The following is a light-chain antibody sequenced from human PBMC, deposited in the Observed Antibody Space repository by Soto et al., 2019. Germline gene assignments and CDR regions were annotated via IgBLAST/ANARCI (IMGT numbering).Light chain of an antibody. J-gene: IGKJ5*01. Sequence: DIVMTQSPDSLAVSLGERATINCKSSQSVLYSSNNKNYLAWYQQKPGQPPKLLIYWASTRESGVPDRFSGSGSGTDFTLTISNLQAEDVAVYYCQQYYNSPITFGQGTRLEIK. CDR1: QSVLYSSNNKNY. CDR2: WAS. CDR3: QQYYNSPIT. V-gene: IGKV4-1*01.